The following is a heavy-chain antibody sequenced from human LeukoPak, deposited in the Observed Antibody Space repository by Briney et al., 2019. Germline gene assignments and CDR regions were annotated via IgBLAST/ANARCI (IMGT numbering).Heavy chain of an antibody. CDR2: IYTSGST. Sequence: SRTLSLTCTVSGGSISSGSYYWSWIRQPAGKGLEWIGRIYTSGSTHYNPSLKSRVTISVDTSKSQFSLKLSSVTAADTAVYYCARFIDEIDNWFDPWGQGTLVTVSS. J-gene: IGHJ5*02. D-gene: IGHD3-16*02. CDR3: ARFIDEIDNWFDP. CDR1: GGSISSGSYY. V-gene: IGHV4-61*02.